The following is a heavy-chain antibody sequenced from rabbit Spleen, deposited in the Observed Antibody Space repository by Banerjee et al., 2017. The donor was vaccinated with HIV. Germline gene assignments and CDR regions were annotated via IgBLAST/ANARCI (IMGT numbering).Heavy chain of an antibody. CDR2: IDTGFAATT. D-gene: IGHD1-1*01. CDR1: GFSFSSSYY. J-gene: IGHJ2*01. CDR3: ARNYVNAFDP. V-gene: IGHV1S45*01. Sequence: QEQLEESGGGLVQPEGSLTLACTASGFSFSSSYYMCWVRQAPGKGLEWIACIDTGFAATTYYASWAKGRFTISKTSSTTVTLQMTSLTAADTATYFCARNYVNAFDPWGQGTLVTVS.